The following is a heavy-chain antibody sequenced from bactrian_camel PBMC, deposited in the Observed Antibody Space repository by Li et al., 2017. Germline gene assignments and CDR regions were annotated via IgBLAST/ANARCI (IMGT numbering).Heavy chain of an antibody. J-gene: IGHJ4*01. V-gene: IGHV3S6*01. CDR1: GFTFSNDW. CDR2: INSGGTLT. Sequence: HVQLVESGGGLVQPGGSLRLSCAASGFTFSNDWMYWVRQAPGKGLEFVSDINSGGTLTRYADSVKGRCTISRDDAKNTLYLQLNSLKTEDTAMYYCTSWERGYWGQGTQVTVS. D-gene: IGHD1*01. CDR3: TSWERGY.